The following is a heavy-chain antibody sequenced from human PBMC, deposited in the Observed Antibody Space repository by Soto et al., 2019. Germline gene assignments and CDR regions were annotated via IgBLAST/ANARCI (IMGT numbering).Heavy chain of an antibody. CDR2: IFSRGTP. CDR3: AKRFGDYVGWFDP. Sequence: SETLSLTCTVSGFSITDYHWSWIRQSPGRGLEWIGYIFSRGTPNYNPSLKSRVTISVDTSRNQFSLKLNSLTAADTAMYFCAKRFGDYVGWFDPWGQGALVTVS. D-gene: IGHD4-17*01. V-gene: IGHV4-59*01. CDR1: GFSITDYH. J-gene: IGHJ5*02.